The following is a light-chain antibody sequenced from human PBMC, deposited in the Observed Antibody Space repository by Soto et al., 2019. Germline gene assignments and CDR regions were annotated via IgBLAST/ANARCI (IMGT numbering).Light chain of an antibody. V-gene: IGLV1-40*01. CDR1: SSNIGAGYD. CDR2: GNS. J-gene: IGLJ1*01. CDR3: QSYDSSLSGPYYV. Sequence: QSVLTQPPSASGAPGQRVTISCTGSSSNIGAGYDVHWYQQLPGTAPKLLIYGNSNRPSGVPDRFSGSKSGTSASLAITGLQAEDEADYYCQSYDSSLSGPYYVFGTGTKLTVL.